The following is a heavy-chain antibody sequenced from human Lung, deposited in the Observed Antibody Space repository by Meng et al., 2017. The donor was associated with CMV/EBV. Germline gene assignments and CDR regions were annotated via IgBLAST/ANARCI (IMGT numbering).Heavy chain of an antibody. V-gene: IGHV1-46*01. J-gene: IGHJ6*02. CDR3: ARFVGSSSNRDFFYYYGMAV. D-gene: IGHD6-6*01. CDR1: GYTFTSYY. Sequence: ASVKVSCKASGYTFTSYYMHWVRQAPGQGLEWMGIINPSGGSTSYAQKFQGRVTMTRDTSTSTVYMELSSLRSEDTAVYYCARFVGSSSNRDFFYYYGMAVWGQGTRVTVSS. CDR2: INPSGGST.